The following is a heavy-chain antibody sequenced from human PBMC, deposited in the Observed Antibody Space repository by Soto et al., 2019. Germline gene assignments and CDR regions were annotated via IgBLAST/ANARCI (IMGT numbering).Heavy chain of an antibody. CDR3: AKASDSSGPIDY. J-gene: IGHJ4*02. Sequence: PGGSLRLSCAASGFTFSSYGMHCVRQAPGKGLEWVAVISYDGSNKYYADSVKGRFTISRDNSKNTLYLQMNSLRAEDTAVYYCAKASDSSGPIDYWGQGTLVTVS. CDR2: ISYDGSNK. CDR1: GFTFSSYG. D-gene: IGHD3-22*01. V-gene: IGHV3-30*18.